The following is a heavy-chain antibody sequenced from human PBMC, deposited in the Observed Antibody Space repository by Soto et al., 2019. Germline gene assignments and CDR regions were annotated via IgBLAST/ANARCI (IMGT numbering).Heavy chain of an antibody. CDR2: IKSKTAGGTT. CDR3: TTVGYCTGSSGCTSGFDGFDL. D-gene: IGHD3-10*01. Sequence: PGGSLRLSCAASGFTFSNAWINWVRQAPGKGLEWVGRIKSKTAGGTTDFAAPVKGRFAISRDDSKNMVYLQMNSLKTEDTAVYYCTTVGYCTGSSGCTSGFDGFDLWGQGTMVTVSS. V-gene: IGHV3-15*07. J-gene: IGHJ6*02. CDR1: GFTFSNAW.